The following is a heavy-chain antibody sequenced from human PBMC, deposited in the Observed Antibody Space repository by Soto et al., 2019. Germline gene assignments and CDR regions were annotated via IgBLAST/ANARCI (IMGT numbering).Heavy chain of an antibody. CDR1: GYTFTSYG. D-gene: IGHD2-21*02. CDR2: ISAYNGNT. CDR3: ASTSTYPAYCGGDCYPDNWCDP. V-gene: IGHV1-18*01. J-gene: IGHJ5*02. Sequence: ASVKVSCKASGYTFTSYGISWVRQAPGQGLEWMGWISAYNGNTNYAQKLQGRVTMTTDTSTSTAYMELRSLRSDDTAVYYCASTSTYPAYCGGDCYPDNWCDPWGQGTLVTVS.